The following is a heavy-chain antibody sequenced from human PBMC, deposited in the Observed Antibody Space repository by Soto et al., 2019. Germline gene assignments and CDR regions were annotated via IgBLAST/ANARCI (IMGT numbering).Heavy chain of an antibody. CDR3: ARGRYGDPDY. J-gene: IGHJ4*02. CDR1: GGSISSGGYY. CDR2: IYYSGST. Sequence: SETLSLTCTVSGGSISSGGYYWSWIRQHPGKGLEWIGYIYYSGSTYYNPSLKSRVTISVDTSKNQFSLKLSSVTAADTAVYYCARGRYGDPDYWGQGTLVTVSS. D-gene: IGHD4-17*01. V-gene: IGHV4-31*03.